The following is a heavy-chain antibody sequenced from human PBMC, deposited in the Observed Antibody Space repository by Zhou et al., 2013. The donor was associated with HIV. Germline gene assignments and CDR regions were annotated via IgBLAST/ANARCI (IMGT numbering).Heavy chain of an antibody. V-gene: IGHV3-7*01. D-gene: IGHD1-1*01. CDR3: ARGRNNLGTC. Sequence: EVQLVESGGGLVQPGGSLRLPCAASGFTFSSYWMSWVRQAPGKGLEWVANIKQDGSEKYYVDSVKGRFIISRDNARNSLFLQMNSLRVEDTAVYYCARGRNNLGTCWGQGTLVTVTS. CDR1: GFTFSSYW. CDR2: IKQDGSEK. J-gene: IGHJ4*02.